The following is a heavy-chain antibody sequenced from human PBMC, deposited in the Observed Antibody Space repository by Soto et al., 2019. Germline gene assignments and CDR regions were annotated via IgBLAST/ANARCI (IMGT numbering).Heavy chain of an antibody. D-gene: IGHD6-6*01. CDR2: IYSSGGT. V-gene: IGHV4-31*11. CDR1: GGSIISASYS. J-gene: IGHJ5*02. CDR3: AREDAARIERWFDA. Sequence: QVQLQESGPRLVKPSQTLSLSCAVSGGSIISASYSWNWIRQSPGRGLEWIGHIYSSGGTYYNPSLKSRVSISVDTSNNPFSLKLTSVTAADTAVYFCAREDAARIERWFDAWGQGILVTVSS.